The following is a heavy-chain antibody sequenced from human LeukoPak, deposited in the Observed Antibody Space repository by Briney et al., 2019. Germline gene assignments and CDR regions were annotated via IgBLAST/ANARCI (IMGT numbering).Heavy chain of an antibody. CDR3: VSFYETY. J-gene: IGHJ4*02. CDR2: INSDGSWA. CDR1: GNYW. D-gene: IGHD2-2*01. Sequence: GGSLRLSCAASGNYWMHWVRQAPGKGLVWVSHINSDGSWASYADSVKGRFTISKDNAKNTVYLQMNNLRVEDTAVYYCVSFYETYWGRGTLVTVSS. V-gene: IGHV3-74*01.